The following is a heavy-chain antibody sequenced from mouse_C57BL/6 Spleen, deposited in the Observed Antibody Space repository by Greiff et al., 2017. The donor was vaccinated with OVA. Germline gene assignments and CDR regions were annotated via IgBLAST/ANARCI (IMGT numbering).Heavy chain of an antibody. CDR3: ARDYYGSSPDY. V-gene: IGHV1-64*01. Sequence: QVQLQQPGAELVKPGASVKLSCKASGYTFTSYWMHWVKQRPGQGLEWIGMIHPNSGSTNYNEKFKSKATLTVDKSSSTAYMQLISLTSEDSAVYYCARDYYGSSPDYWGQGTTLTVSS. J-gene: IGHJ2*01. CDR2: IHPNSGST. CDR1: GYTFTSYW. D-gene: IGHD1-1*01.